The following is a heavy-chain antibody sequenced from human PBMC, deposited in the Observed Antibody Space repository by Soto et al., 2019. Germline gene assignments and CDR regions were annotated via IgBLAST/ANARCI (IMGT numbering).Heavy chain of an antibody. J-gene: IGHJ5*02. CDR2: IYHSGST. V-gene: IGHV4-30-2*01. CDR3: ARKLPYYYDSSGYYA. Sequence: SETLSLTCAVSGGSISSGGYSWSWIRQQPGKGLEWIGYIYHSGSTYYNPSLKSRVTISVDKSKNQFSLKLSSVTAADTAVYYCARKLPYYYDSSGYYAWGQGTLVTVSS. D-gene: IGHD3-22*01. CDR1: GGSISSGGYS.